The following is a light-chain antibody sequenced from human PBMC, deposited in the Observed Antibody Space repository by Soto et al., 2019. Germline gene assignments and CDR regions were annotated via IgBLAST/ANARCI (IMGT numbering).Light chain of an antibody. CDR1: QSVRSW. CDR3: QQYNSHSLYS. Sequence: DIQLTQSPSILSASVGDRVTITCRASQSVRSWLAWYQQKPGKAPNLLIYYASNLASGVPSRFSGSGSGTEYTLSMSSLQPEDFATYFCQQYNSHSLYSFGQGTKLEIK. J-gene: IGKJ2*01. V-gene: IGKV1-5*01. CDR2: YAS.